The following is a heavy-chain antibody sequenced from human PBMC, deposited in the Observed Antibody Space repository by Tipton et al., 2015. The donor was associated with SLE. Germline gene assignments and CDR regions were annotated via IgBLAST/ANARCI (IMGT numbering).Heavy chain of an antibody. D-gene: IGHD5-18*01. CDR1: GFTFNTYS. J-gene: IGHJ4*02. Sequence: SLRLSCAASGFTFNTYSMNWVRQAPGKGLEWVSYIRSRSSTIFSADSVKGRFTISRDNAKNSLYLQMNSLRAEDTALYYCARDRPHTAMIFDYWGQGRLVTVSS. CDR3: ARDRPHTAMIFDY. CDR2: IRSRSSTI. V-gene: IGHV3-48*01.